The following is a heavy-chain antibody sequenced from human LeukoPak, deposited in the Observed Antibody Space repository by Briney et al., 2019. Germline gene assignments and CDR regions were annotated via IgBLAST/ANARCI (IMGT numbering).Heavy chain of an antibody. CDR1: GYSFPTYW. D-gene: IGHD2-15*01. CDR2: IDPSDSYT. Sequence: GESLKISCQVSGYSFPTYWINWVRQMPGKGLEWMGRIDPSDSYTNYSPSFRGHVTISTDKSISTAYLQWNSLKASDTAMYYCAGGGGTGVFDYWGQGTLVTVSS. J-gene: IGHJ4*02. V-gene: IGHV5-10-1*01. CDR3: AGGGGTGVFDY.